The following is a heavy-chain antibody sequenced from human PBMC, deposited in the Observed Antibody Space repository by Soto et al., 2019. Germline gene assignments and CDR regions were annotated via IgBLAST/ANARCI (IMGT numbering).Heavy chain of an antibody. CDR2: LWYDGSQR. D-gene: IGHD6-19*01. CDR1: GFSFSNYD. J-gene: IGHJ6*02. V-gene: IGHV3-33*01. Sequence: QVQLVESGGGVVQPGRSLRLSCAASGFSFSNYDVHWVRQAPGKGLEWVAVLWYDGSQRYYADSVTGRFTISRDNSKNTLHLQMNSLRAEDTAVYYCARVRIAVVPYYGIDVWGQGTTVTVSS. CDR3: ARVRIAVVPYYGIDV.